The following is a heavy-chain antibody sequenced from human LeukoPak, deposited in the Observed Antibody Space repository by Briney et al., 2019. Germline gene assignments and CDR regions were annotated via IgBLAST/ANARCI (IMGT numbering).Heavy chain of an antibody. J-gene: IGHJ4*02. Sequence: PGGSLRLSCAASGFTFSGHWMNWVRQAPGKGLEWVANIKQDGSEKYYVDSVKGRFTISRDNAKNSLYLQMNSLRAEDTAVYYCARGPHLKTSPHYWGQGTLVTVSS. CDR1: GFTFSGHW. V-gene: IGHV3-7*01. CDR2: IKQDGSEK. CDR3: ARGPHLKTSPHY.